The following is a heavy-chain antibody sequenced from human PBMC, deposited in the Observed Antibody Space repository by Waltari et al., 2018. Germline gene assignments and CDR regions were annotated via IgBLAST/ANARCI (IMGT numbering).Heavy chain of an antibody. Sequence: DVQLVESGGGLVQPGGSLRLSCAASGFTFSDYLMSWVRQAPGKGLEWVANIRHDGGAKDYADSAKGRFTISRDNAKNSLFLQMNSLRAEDTAVYFCARVFNDNDAADYWGQGTLVIVSS. J-gene: IGHJ4*02. CDR2: IRHDGGAK. D-gene: IGHD1-1*01. V-gene: IGHV3-7*01. CDR3: ARVFNDNDAADY. CDR1: GFTFSDYL.